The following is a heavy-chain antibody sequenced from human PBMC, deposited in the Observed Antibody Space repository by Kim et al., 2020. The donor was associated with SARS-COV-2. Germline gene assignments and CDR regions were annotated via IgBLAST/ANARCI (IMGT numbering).Heavy chain of an antibody. D-gene: IGHD5-12*01. J-gene: IGHJ6*02. CDR3: AREDVATIFLSYYYDMDV. CDR2: INSDGSST. CDR1: GFTFRSYW. V-gene: IGHV3-74*01. Sequence: GGSLRLSCAASGFTFRSYWMHWVRQAPGKGLVWVSRINSDGSSTSHADSVRGRFTISRDNAKNTLYLQMNSLRTDDTAVYYCAREDVATIFLSYYYDMDVWGQGTTVTVSS.